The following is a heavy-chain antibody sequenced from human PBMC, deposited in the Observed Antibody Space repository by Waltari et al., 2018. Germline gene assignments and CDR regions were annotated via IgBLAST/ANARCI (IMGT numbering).Heavy chain of an antibody. D-gene: IGHD1-26*01. V-gene: IGHV3-7*01. CDR2: IKQDGSEK. CDR1: GFTFSTYW. J-gene: IGHJ4*03. CDR3: ARVSWDTITRKGIDY. Sequence: EVQLVESGGDLVQRGGALRLSCAASGFTFSTYWRSWVRQAPGKGLEWVANIKQDGSEKLYVDSVKGRFTISRDNARNSLYLQMNSLRGEDTAVYYCARVSWDTITRKGIDYWGQGTAVTVSS.